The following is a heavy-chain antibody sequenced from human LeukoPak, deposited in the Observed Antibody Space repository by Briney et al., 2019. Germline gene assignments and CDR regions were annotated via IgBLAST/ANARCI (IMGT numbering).Heavy chain of an antibody. CDR3: AKDRRRFWSGYLDY. CDR2: ISDSGGTT. CDR1: GFSLSNYA. V-gene: IGHV3-23*01. D-gene: IGHD3-3*01. J-gene: IGHJ4*02. Sequence: PGGSLRLSCAASGFSLSNYAMSWVRQAPGKGLEWVSGISDSGGTTYYADSVKGRFTISRDNSKSTLYLQMNSLTAEDTAVYYCAKDRRRFWSGYLDYWGQGALVTVSS.